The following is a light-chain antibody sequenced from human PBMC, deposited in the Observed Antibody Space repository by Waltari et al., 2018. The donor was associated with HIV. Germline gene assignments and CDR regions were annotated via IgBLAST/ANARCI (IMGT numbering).Light chain of an antibody. V-gene: IGLV1-44*01. J-gene: IGLJ2*01. CDR2: NDN. CDR3: AAWDDTLNGPV. Sequence: QSVVPQPPSTSGTPGQRVTISCSGSSPNIGGNTVHWYRQFPGTGPKLHMYNDNQRPSGVPDRFSGSKSGTSASLAISGLQSEDEADYYCAAWDDTLNGPVFGGGTKLTVL. CDR1: SPNIGGNT.